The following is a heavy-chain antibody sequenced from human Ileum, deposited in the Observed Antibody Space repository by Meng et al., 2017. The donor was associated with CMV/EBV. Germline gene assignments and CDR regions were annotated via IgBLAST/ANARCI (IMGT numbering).Heavy chain of an antibody. CDR3: ARDQTSRFYVTYSMDV. V-gene: IGHV3-66*02. Sequence: CAAPGFTVSSNYMSWVRQAPGKGLEWVSVIYSGGSTYYADSVKGRFTISRDNSKNTLYLQMNSLRAEDTAVYYCARDQTSRFYVTYSMDVWGQETMVTVSS. CDR1: GFTVSSNY. J-gene: IGHJ6*02. D-gene: IGHD2/OR15-2a*01. CDR2: IYSGGST.